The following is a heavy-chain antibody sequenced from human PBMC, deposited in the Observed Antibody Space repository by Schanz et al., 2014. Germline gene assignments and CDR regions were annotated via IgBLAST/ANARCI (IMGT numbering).Heavy chain of an antibody. J-gene: IGHJ3*01. CDR2: IGGSDGNT. CDR3: ARNVIATGRAFDL. Sequence: QVQLVQSGGEVKTPGASVKVSCKASGYTFTRSGISWVRQAPGQGLEWMGWIGGSDGNTNFAQKFQGRVTLTTDTSTSTVYMELRSLRSDDTAVYYCARNVIATGRAFDLWGPGTMVTVS. CDR1: GYTFTRSG. D-gene: IGHD6-13*01. V-gene: IGHV1-18*01.